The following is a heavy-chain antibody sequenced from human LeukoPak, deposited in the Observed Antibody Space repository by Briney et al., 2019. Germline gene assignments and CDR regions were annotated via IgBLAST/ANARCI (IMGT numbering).Heavy chain of an antibody. Sequence: PGGSLRLSRAASGFSLSNAWMSWVRQAPGKGLEWVGRIKSKTDGGTTDYAAPVKGRFTISRDDSKNTLYLQMNSLKTEDTAVYYCTTYGYSYAKGAFDIWGQGTMVSVSS. CDR2: IKSKTDGGTT. D-gene: IGHD5-18*01. CDR1: GFSLSNAW. V-gene: IGHV3-15*01. CDR3: TTYGYSYAKGAFDI. J-gene: IGHJ3*02.